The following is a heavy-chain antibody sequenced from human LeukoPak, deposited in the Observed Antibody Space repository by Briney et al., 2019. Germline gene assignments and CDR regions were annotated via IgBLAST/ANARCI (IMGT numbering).Heavy chain of an antibody. V-gene: IGHV3-7*01. CDR3: ARHLWFGELSSLDY. J-gene: IGHJ4*02. D-gene: IGHD3-10*01. CDR2: IKQDGSAT. CDR1: GFTFSTYW. Sequence: PGGSLRLSCIASGFTFSTYWMSWVRQAPGKGLEWVANIKQDGSATYYVDSVKGRFTISRDNAKNSLYLQMNSLRDEDTAVYYRARHLWFGELSSLDYWGQGTLVTVSS.